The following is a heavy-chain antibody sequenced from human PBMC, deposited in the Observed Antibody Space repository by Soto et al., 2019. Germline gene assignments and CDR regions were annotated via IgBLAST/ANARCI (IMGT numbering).Heavy chain of an antibody. CDR1: GFTFSSYW. CDR2: IKQDGSEK. D-gene: IGHD3-3*01. J-gene: IGHJ4*02. Sequence: PGGSLRLSCAASGFTFSSYWMSWVRQAPGKGLEWVANIKQDGSEKYYVDSVKGRFTISRDNAKNSLHLQINSLRAEDTAVYYCARVYDFWSGYFDYWGQGTLVTVSS. V-gene: IGHV3-7*01. CDR3: ARVYDFWSGYFDY.